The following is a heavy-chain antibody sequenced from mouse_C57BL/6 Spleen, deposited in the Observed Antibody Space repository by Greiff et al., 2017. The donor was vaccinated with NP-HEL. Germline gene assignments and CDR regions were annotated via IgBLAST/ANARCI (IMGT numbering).Heavy chain of an antibody. CDR1: GFTFSDYY. J-gene: IGHJ4*01. Sequence: EVQLVESEGGLVQPGSSMKLSCTASGFTFSDYYMAWVRQVPEKGLEWVANINYDGSSTYYLDSLKSRFIISRDNAKNILYLQMSSLKSEDTATYYCARGRTYYAMDYWGQGTSVTVSS. CDR3: ARGRTYYAMDY. V-gene: IGHV5-16*01. CDR2: INYDGSST.